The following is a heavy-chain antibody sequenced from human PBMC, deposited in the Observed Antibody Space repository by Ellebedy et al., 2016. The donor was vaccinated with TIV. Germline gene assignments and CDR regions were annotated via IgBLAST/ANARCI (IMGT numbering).Heavy chain of an antibody. D-gene: IGHD4-17*01. CDR2: IMYNGIT. CDR1: GGSISSYY. J-gene: IGHJ5*01. CDR3: ARAHYALNWFDS. Sequence: SETLSLXXTVSGGSISSYYWSWIRQAPGKGLEWMGYIMYNGITNYNPSLKSRVTMSIDTSKNQFSLRLSSATAADTAVYFCARAHYALNWFDSWGQGSLVTVSS. V-gene: IGHV4-59*01.